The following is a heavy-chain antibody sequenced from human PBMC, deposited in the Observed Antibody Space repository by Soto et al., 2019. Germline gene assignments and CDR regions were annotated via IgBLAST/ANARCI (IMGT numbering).Heavy chain of an antibody. CDR2: VSWNSEIV. J-gene: IGHJ6*02. CDR3: AGGQLLEWLQLYYYYGMDV. CDR1: GFKFGDYA. Sequence: SLRLSCEASGFKFGDYAMHWVRQAPGKGLEWVSGVSWNSEIVGYADSVKGRFTISRDNAKNSLYLEMNSLRAEDTAVYYCAGGQLLEWLQLYYYYGMDVWGQGTTVTVSS. D-gene: IGHD3-3*01. V-gene: IGHV3-9*01.